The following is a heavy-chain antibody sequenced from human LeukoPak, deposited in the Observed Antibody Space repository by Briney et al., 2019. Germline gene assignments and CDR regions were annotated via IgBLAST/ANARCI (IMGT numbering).Heavy chain of an antibody. Sequence: GGSLRLSCAASGFTFSSYGMHWVRQAPGKGLEWVAVIWYDGSNKYYADSVKGRFTISRDNSKNTLYLQMNSLRAEDTAVYYCARDPTTVVTSPDYWGQGTLVTVPS. J-gene: IGHJ4*02. V-gene: IGHV3-33*08. CDR2: IWYDGSNK. D-gene: IGHD4-23*01. CDR3: ARDPTTVVTSPDY. CDR1: GFTFSSYG.